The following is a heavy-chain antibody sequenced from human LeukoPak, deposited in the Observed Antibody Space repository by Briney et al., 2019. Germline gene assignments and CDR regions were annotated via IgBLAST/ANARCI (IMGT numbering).Heavy chain of an antibody. D-gene: IGHD1-14*01. V-gene: IGHV1-2*06. CDR3: ARGHRYNRKQQGVDN. Sequence: ASVKVSCKASGYTFTGYYMHWVRQAPGQGLEWMGRINPNSGGTNYAQKFQGRVTMTRDTSISTAYMELTRLSSDDTAVYYCARGHRYNRKQQGVDNWGQGTLVTVSP. CDR2: INPNSGGT. J-gene: IGHJ4*02. CDR1: GYTFTGYY.